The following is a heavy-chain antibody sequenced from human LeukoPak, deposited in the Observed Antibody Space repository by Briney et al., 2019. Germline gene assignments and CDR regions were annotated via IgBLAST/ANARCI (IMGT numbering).Heavy chain of an antibody. CDR2: MSYDGSKK. J-gene: IGHJ3*01. Sequence: GRSLRLSCAASGFTFNTYAIHWVRQSPGKGLEWVALMSYDGSKKDYADSVKGRFTISRDNSKNTLYLDMNSLRVEDTAVYYCAKRKSGSHFWGDHHDVFDLWGQGTMVTVSS. V-gene: IGHV3-30*18. CDR1: GFTFNTYA. D-gene: IGHD1-26*01. CDR3: AKRKSGSHFWGDHHDVFDL.